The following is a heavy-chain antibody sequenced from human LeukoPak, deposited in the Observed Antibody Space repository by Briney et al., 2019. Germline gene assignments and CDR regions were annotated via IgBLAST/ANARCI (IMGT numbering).Heavy chain of an antibody. CDR3: AKLYSGYDGYFDY. CDR2: INPNSGGT. J-gene: IGHJ4*02. CDR1: GYTFTGYY. Sequence: ASVKVSCKASGYTFTGYYMHWVRQAPGQGPEWMGWINPNSGGTNYAQKFQGRVTMTRDTSISTAYMELSRLRSDDTAVYYCAKLYSGYDGYFDYWGQGTLVTVSS. D-gene: IGHD5-12*01. V-gene: IGHV1-2*02.